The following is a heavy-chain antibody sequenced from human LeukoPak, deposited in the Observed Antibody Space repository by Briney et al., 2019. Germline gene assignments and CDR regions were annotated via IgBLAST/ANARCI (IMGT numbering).Heavy chain of an antibody. CDR3: AKDTRYCSSTSCYTVGGGFDY. Sequence: PGGSLRLSCAASGFTFSSYAMSWVRQAPGKGLEWVSAISGSGGSTYYADSVKGRFTISRDNSKNTLYLQRNSLRAEDTAVYYCAKDTRYCSSTSCYTVGGGFDYWGQGTLVTVSS. V-gene: IGHV3-23*01. CDR1: GFTFSSYA. J-gene: IGHJ4*02. CDR2: ISGSGGST. D-gene: IGHD2-2*02.